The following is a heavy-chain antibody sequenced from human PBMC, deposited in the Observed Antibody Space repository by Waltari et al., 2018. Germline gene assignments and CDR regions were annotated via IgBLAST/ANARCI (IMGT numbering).Heavy chain of an antibody. D-gene: IGHD5-12*01. CDR1: GYTFTNYD. V-gene: IGHV1-8*01. CDR2: MNPNSGDT. J-gene: IGHJ4*02. CDR3: ARDIIGATILQY. Sequence: QVQLVQSGPEVREPGASVTVSCKASGYTFTNYDINWVRQAPGQGLEWMGWMNPNSGDTAFAQNLQGRITLARNTSISTAYMHLSSLRSEDTAMYYCARDIIGATILQYWGQGTLVTVSS.